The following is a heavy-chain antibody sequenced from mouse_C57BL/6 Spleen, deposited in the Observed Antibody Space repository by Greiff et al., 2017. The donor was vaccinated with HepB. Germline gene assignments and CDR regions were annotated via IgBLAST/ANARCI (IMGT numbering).Heavy chain of an antibody. CDR3: TTGNGSSYYYAMDY. V-gene: IGHV14-1*01. D-gene: IGHD1-1*01. CDR1: GFNIKDYY. Sequence: EVQRVESGAELVRPGASVKLSCTASGFNIKDYYMHWVKQRPEQGLEWIGRIDPEDGDTEYAPKFQGKATMTADTSSNTAYLQLSSLTSEDTAVYYCTTGNGSSYYYAMDYWGQGTSVTVSS. J-gene: IGHJ4*01. CDR2: IDPEDGDT.